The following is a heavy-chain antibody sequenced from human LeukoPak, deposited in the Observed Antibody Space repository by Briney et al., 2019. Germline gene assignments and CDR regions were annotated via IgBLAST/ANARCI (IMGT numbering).Heavy chain of an antibody. J-gene: IGHJ6*02. D-gene: IGHD3-16*01. CDR2: ISSSGSTK. V-gene: IGHV3-48*03. CDR3: ARARRSQYSYYGMDV. CDR1: GFAFNNYE. Sequence: HPGGSLRLSCAASGFAFNNYEMNWVRQAPGKGLEWVSFISSSGSTKYYADSVEGRFTISRDNAKKSLDLQMNSLRAEDTAVYYCARARRSQYSYYGMDVWGQGTTVTVPS.